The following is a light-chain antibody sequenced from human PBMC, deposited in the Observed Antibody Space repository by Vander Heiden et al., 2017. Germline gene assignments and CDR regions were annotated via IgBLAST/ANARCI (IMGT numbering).Light chain of an antibody. Sequence: EIVLTQSPATLSLSPGERATLSCRASQSVSSYLAWYQQKPGQAPRLLIYDASNRATGIPARFSGSGSGTDFTLTISSLEPEDFAVYYCQQRCNWPLTFGQGTRLEIK. CDR2: DAS. CDR3: QQRCNWPLT. CDR1: QSVSSY. V-gene: IGKV3-11*01. J-gene: IGKJ5*01.